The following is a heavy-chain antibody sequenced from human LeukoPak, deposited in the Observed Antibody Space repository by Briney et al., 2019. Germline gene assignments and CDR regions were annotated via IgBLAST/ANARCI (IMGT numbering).Heavy chain of an antibody. V-gene: IGHV1-58*02. CDR3: AAVFGSGYYYYFDY. Sequence: GASVEVSCKASGFSFPSSSMQWVRQARGQRLEWIGWLAVSSGNTNYAQKFQGRVTITRDMSTSTAYMELSSLRSEDTALYYCAAVFGSGYYYYFDYWGQGSLVTVSS. CDR1: GFSFPSSS. J-gene: IGHJ4*02. D-gene: IGHD3-22*01. CDR2: LAVSSGNT.